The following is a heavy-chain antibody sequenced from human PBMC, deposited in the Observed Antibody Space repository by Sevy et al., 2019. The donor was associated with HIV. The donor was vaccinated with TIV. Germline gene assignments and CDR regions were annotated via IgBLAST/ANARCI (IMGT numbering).Heavy chain of an antibody. D-gene: IGHD5-18*01. CDR3: AKDGLWLSVAY. J-gene: IGHJ4*02. CDR2: ISGSGGNT. CDR1: GFTFSSYA. V-gene: IGHV3-23*01. Sequence: GGSLRLSCAASGFTFSSYAMTWVRQAPGKGLEWASSISGSGGNTYYADSVKGRFTISRDSSKNTVSLQMNSLRAEDTAVYYCAKDGLWLSVAYWGQGTLVTVSS.